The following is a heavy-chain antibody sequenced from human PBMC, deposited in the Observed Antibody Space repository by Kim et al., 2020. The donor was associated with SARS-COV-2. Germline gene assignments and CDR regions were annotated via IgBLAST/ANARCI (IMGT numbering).Heavy chain of an antibody. CDR1: GGSFSGYY. CDR3: ARGREMVRHYYDSSGYYSGY. V-gene: IGHV4-34*01. J-gene: IGHJ4*02. CDR2: INHSGST. Sequence: SETMSLTCAVYGGSFSGYYWSWIRQPPGKGLEWIGEINHSGSTNYNPSLKSRVTISVDTSKNQFSLKLSSVTAADTAVYYCARGREMVRHYYDSSGYYSGYWGQGTLVTVSS. D-gene: IGHD3-22*01.